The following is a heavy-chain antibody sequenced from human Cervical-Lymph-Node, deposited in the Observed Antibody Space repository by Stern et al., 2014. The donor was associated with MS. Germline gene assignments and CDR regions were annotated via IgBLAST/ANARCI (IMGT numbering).Heavy chain of an antibody. Sequence: QVQLQESGPGLVKPSETLSLICSVSCGSISSYYWSWIRQPPGKGLEWIGDIYNSGSTNYNPSLKSRVTISVDTSKNHFSLKLSSVTAADTAMYYCARSNYYDWSGYYRDAFDIWGQGTMVTVSS. CDR2: IYNSGST. V-gene: IGHV4-59*01. J-gene: IGHJ3*02. D-gene: IGHD3-22*01. CDR1: CGSISSYY. CDR3: ARSNYYDWSGYYRDAFDI.